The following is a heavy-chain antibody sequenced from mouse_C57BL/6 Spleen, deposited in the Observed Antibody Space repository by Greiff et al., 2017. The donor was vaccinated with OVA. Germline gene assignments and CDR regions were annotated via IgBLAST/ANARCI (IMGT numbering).Heavy chain of an antibody. Sequence: EVMLVESGGGLVQPGGSLSLSCAASGFTFTDYYMSWVRQPPGKALEWLGFIRNKANGYTTEYSASVTGRFTISRDNSQSILYHQMNALRADDSATYYCARYDYDPYYYAMDYWGQGTSVTVSS. CDR2: IRNKANGYTT. V-gene: IGHV7-3*01. D-gene: IGHD2-4*01. J-gene: IGHJ4*01. CDR1: GFTFTDYY. CDR3: ARYDYDPYYYAMDY.